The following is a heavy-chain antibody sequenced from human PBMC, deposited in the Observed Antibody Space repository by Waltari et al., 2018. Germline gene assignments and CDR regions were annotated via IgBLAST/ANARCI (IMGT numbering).Heavy chain of an antibody. CDR1: GFTFSSYG. J-gene: IGHJ5*02. Sequence: QVQLVESGGGVVQPGRSLRLSCAASGFTFSSYGLHWGRQAPGKGLEWVAVIWYDGSNKYYADSVKGRFTISRDNSKNTLYLQMNSLRAEDTAVYYCARDRSYSKTGWFDPWGQGTLVTVSS. V-gene: IGHV3-33*01. D-gene: IGHD6-13*01. CDR3: ARDRSYSKTGWFDP. CDR2: IWYDGSNK.